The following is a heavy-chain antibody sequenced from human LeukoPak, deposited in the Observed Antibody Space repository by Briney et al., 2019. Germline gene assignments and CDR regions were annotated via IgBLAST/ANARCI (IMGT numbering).Heavy chain of an antibody. CDR2: FDPEDGET. J-gene: IGHJ4*02. Sequence: ASVKVSCKASGYTFTGYYMHWVRQAPGKGLEWMGGFDPEDGETIYAQKFQGRVTMTEDTSTDTAYMELSSLRSEDTAVYYCATDIFHRDYWGQGTLVTVSS. CDR1: GYTFTGYY. CDR3: ATDIFHRDY. V-gene: IGHV1-24*01. D-gene: IGHD3-3*01.